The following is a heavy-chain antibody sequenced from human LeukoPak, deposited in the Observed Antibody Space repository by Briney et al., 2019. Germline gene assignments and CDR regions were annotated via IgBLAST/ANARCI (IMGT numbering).Heavy chain of an antibody. CDR1: GFTFSSHW. V-gene: IGHV3-23*01. Sequence: TGGSLRLSCAASGFTFSSHWMHWVRQAPGKGLEWVSAISGSGGSTYYADSVKGRFTISRDNSKNTLYLQMNSLRAEDTAVYYCARERPGIAVAATVWGQGTLVTVSS. CDR3: ARERPGIAVAATV. CDR2: ISGSGGST. J-gene: IGHJ4*02. D-gene: IGHD6-13*01.